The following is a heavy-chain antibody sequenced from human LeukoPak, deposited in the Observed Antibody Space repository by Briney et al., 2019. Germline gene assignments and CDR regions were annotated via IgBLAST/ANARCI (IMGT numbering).Heavy chain of an antibody. CDR1: GFTFSNYA. Sequence: GGTLRLSCAASGFTFSNYAMSWVRQAPGKGLEWVSAITGSGGNTYYADSVKGRFTISRDNSKNTVFLQMNSLRAEDTAVYYCAKWGDYDVLTGYYVSDYWGQGTLVTVSS. V-gene: IGHV3-23*01. CDR2: ITGSGGNT. D-gene: IGHD3-9*01. J-gene: IGHJ4*02. CDR3: AKWGDYDVLTGYYVSDY.